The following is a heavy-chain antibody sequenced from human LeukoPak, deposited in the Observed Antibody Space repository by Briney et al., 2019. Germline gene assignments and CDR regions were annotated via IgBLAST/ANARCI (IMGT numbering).Heavy chain of an antibody. CDR2: INPDSGGT. Sequence: ASVKVSCKASGYTFTDYYMHWVRQAPGQGLEWMGWINPDSGGTNYAQNFQGRVTMTRDTSISTAYMDLSRLRYDDTAVYYCARGFSYLDNWGQGTLVTVS. V-gene: IGHV1-2*02. CDR1: GYTFTDYY. D-gene: IGHD2/OR15-2a*01. CDR3: ARGFSYLDN. J-gene: IGHJ4*02.